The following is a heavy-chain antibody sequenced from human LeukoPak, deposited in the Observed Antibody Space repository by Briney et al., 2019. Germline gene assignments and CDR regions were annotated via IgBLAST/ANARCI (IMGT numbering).Heavy chain of an antibody. V-gene: IGHV1-46*01. J-gene: IGHJ6*02. CDR1: GYTFTSYY. Sequence: ASVKVSCKASGYTFTSYYMDWVRQAPGQGLEWMGIINPSGGSTSYAQKFQGRVTMTRDTSTSTVYMELSSLRSEDTAVYYCASPYCSGGSCYGMDVWGQGTTVIVSS. CDR3: ASPYCSGGSCYGMDV. D-gene: IGHD2-15*01. CDR2: INPSGGST.